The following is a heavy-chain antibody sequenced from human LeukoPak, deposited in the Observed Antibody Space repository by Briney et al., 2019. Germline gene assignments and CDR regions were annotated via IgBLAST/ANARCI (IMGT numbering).Heavy chain of an antibody. D-gene: IGHD6-19*01. Sequence: GGSLRLSCVASGFTFSSYAMHWVRQAPGKGLEYVSAISSNGGSTYYANSVKGRFTISRDNSKNTLYLQMGSPRAEDMAVYYCASGLHIAVAGTLDYWGQGTLVTVSS. CDR1: GFTFSSYA. V-gene: IGHV3-64*01. J-gene: IGHJ4*02. CDR3: ASGLHIAVAGTLDY. CDR2: ISSNGGST.